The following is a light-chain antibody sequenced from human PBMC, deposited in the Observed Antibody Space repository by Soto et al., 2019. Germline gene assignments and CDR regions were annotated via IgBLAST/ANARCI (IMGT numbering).Light chain of an antibody. CDR3: QQYNNGRT. J-gene: IGKJ1*01. Sequence: EIVMTQSPATLSVSPGERATLSCRASQSVSSKLAWYQQKLGQAPRLLIYGASTRATGIPARFSGSGSGTELPLTISSLQSEDFAVYYCQQYNNGRTFGQGTKVEIK. CDR1: QSVSSK. CDR2: GAS. V-gene: IGKV3-15*01.